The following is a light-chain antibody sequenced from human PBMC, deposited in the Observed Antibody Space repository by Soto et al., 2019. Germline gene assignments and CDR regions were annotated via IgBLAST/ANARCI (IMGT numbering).Light chain of an antibody. CDR2: EVT. V-gene: IGLV2-14*01. J-gene: IGLJ3*02. Sequence: QYVLTQPASVCGSPGQSITISCTRTSSDVGGYNYVSWYQQDPGKPPKLMIYEVTNRPSGVSNRFSGSRSGNTASLTISGLQAEDEAYYYCSAYTTSNTWVFGGGTKLTVL. CDR1: SSDVGGYNY. CDR3: SAYTTSNTWV.